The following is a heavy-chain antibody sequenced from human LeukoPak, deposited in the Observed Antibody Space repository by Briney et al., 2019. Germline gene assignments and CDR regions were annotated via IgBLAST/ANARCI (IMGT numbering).Heavy chain of an antibody. CDR1: GFTFSSYE. V-gene: IGHV3-48*03. CDR3: ARFMGWLRFIDY. CDR2: ISSSGSTI. D-gene: IGHD5-12*01. Sequence: GGSLRLSCAASGFTFSSYEMNWVRQAPGKGLEWVSYISSSGSTIYYADSVKGRFTISRDNAKNSLCLQMNSLRAEDTAVYYCARFMGWLRFIDYWGQGTLVTVSS. J-gene: IGHJ4*02.